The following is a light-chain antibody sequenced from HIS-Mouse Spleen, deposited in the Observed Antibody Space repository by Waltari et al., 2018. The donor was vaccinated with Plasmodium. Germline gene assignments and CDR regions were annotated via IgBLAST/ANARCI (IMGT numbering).Light chain of an antibody. CDR2: AAS. J-gene: IGKJ4*01. CDR1: QGISSY. Sequence: AIRMTQSPSSLSASTGDRVTLTCRASQGISSYLAWYQQKPGKAPKLLIYAASTLQSGVPSRFSGSGSGTDFTLTISCLQSEDFATYYCQQYYSYPLIFGGGTKVEIK. CDR3: QQYYSYPLI. V-gene: IGKV1-8*01.